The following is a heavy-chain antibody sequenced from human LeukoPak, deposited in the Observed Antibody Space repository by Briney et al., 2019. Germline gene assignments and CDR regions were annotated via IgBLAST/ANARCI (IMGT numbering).Heavy chain of an antibody. J-gene: IGHJ4*02. V-gene: IGHV1-69*06. CDR3: ARVHLREQTLGY. Sequence: SVKVSCKASGGTFSSYAISWVRQAPGQGLEWMGGIIPIFGTANYAQKFQGRVTITADKSTSTAYMELSSLRSEDTAVYYCARVHLREQTLGYWGQGTLVTVSS. CDR2: IIPIFGTA. CDR1: GGTFSSYA. D-gene: IGHD1-26*01.